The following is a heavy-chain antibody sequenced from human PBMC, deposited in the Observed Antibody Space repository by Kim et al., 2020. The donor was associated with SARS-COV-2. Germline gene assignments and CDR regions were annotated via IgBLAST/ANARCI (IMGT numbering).Heavy chain of an antibody. Sequence: GESLQISCKGSGYSFTSYWISWVRQMPGKGLEWMGRIDPSDSYTNYSPSFQGHVTISADKSISTAYLQWSSLKASDTAMYYCARQWDIVVVPNWFDPWGQGTLVTVSS. CDR3: ARQWDIVVVPNWFDP. D-gene: IGHD2-2*01. CDR1: GYSFTSYW. V-gene: IGHV5-10-1*01. J-gene: IGHJ5*02. CDR2: IDPSDSYT.